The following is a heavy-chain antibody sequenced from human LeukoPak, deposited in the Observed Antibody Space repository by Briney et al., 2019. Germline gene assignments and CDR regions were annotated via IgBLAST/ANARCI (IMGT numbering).Heavy chain of an antibody. V-gene: IGHV1-69*04. CDR1: GGTFSSYA. J-gene: IGHJ4*02. Sequence: SVKVSCKASGGTFSSYAISWVRQAPGQGLEWMGRIIPILGIANYAQKFQGRVTITADKSTSTAYMELSSLRSEDTAVYYCARDRYSGYDSELGYWGQGTLVTVSS. CDR2: IIPILGIA. CDR3: ARDRYSGYDSELGY. D-gene: IGHD5-12*01.